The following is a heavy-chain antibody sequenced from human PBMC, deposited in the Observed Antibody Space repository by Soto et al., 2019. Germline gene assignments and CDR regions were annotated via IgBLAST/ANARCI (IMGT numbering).Heavy chain of an antibody. J-gene: IGHJ6*02. V-gene: IGHV3-48*02. Sequence: EVQLVESGGDLVQPGGSLRLSCAASGFIFSDYTMTWVRQAPGRGLEFVSHISSSGGAIFYAESVKGRFTVSRDNAKNSMYLQMNSLRDDDTAVYFWAMDHGGSTWFVGVYYFFGMDVWGQGTAVTVSS. CDR2: ISSSGGAI. CDR3: AMDHGGSTWFVGVYYFFGMDV. CDR1: GFIFSDYT. D-gene: IGHD6-13*01.